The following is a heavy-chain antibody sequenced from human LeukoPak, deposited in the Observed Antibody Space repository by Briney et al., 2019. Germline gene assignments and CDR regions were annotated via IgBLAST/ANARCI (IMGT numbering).Heavy chain of an antibody. Sequence: ASVKVSCKASGYAFTDYYMHWVRQAPGQGLEWMGWINPNSGGTNSAQKFQGRVTMTRDTSISTAYMEPSSLRSEDTAVYYCARPSGLLDSHDAFDIWGQGTMVTVSS. J-gene: IGHJ3*02. V-gene: IGHV1-2*02. CDR3: ARPSGLLDSHDAFDI. CDR2: INPNSGGT. CDR1: GYAFTDYY. D-gene: IGHD1-26*01.